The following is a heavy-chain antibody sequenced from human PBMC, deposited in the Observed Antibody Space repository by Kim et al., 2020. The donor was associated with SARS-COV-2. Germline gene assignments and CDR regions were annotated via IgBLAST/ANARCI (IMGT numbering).Heavy chain of an antibody. J-gene: IGHJ4*02. CDR3: AKDVVLRYFDWLLFDY. D-gene: IGHD3-9*01. Sequence: GGSLRLSCAASGFTFSSYAMSWVRQAPGKGLEWVSAISGSGGSTYYADSVKGRFTISRDNSKNTLYLQMNSLRAEDTAVYYCAKDVVLRYFDWLLFDYWGQGTLVTVSS. CDR2: ISGSGGST. V-gene: IGHV3-23*01. CDR1: GFTFSSYA.